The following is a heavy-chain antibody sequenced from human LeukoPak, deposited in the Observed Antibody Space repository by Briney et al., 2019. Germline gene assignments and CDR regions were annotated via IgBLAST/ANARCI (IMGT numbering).Heavy chain of an antibody. CDR1: GFTFHDFA. CDR2: ISLNSGYI. V-gene: IGHV3-9*01. J-gene: IGHJ3*01. CDR3: VKEDGWLS. D-gene: IGHD2/OR15-2a*01. Sequence: HPGGSLRLSCTASGFTFHDFAMHWVRQAPGKGLDWVSGISLNSGYIGYADSVKGRFIVTRDNAKNSLYLHMNNLRTEDTAFYYCVKEDGWLSWGRGTMVTVSS.